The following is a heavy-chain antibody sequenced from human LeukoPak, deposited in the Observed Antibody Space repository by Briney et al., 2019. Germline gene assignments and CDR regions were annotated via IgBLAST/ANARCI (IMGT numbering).Heavy chain of an antibody. CDR3: ARDRKWLRFLYGMDV. J-gene: IGHJ6*02. D-gene: IGHD5-12*01. Sequence: PSETLSLTCTVSGGSISSSSYYWGWIRQPPGRGLEWIGSIYYSGSTYYNPSLKSRVTISVDRSKNQFSLKLSSVTAADTAVYYCARDRKWLRFLYGMDVWGQGTTVTVSS. CDR2: IYYSGST. V-gene: IGHV4-39*07. CDR1: GGSISSSSYY.